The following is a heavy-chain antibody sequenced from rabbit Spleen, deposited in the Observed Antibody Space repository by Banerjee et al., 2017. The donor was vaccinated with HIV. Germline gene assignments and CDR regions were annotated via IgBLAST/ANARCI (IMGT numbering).Heavy chain of an antibody. CDR1: GFSFSDKAV. D-gene: IGHD8-1*01. CDR3: ARDTGSSFSTYGMDL. Sequence: QEQLVASGGGLVQPEGSLQLSCTVSGFSFSDKAVMCWVCQAPGKGLEWIACINAVTGRAVYASWAKGRVTISKTSSTTVTLQMTSLTVADTATYFCARDTGSSFSTYGMDLWGPGTLVTVS. V-gene: IGHV1S45*01. CDR2: INAVTGRA. J-gene: IGHJ6*01.